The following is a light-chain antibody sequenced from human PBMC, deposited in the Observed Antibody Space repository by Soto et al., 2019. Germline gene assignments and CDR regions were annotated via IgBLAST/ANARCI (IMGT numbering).Light chain of an antibody. CDR2: AAS. J-gene: IGKJ1*01. CDR3: LLDFGYFWA. Sequence: AIQLTQSPSSLSASVGDRVTITCRASQAIRSALGWYQQKPGKGPKLLIYAASTLQSGVPSTFSGSGFGTDFNPTISRLQPEDFATYYCLLDFGYFWAFGQGTKVEIK. CDR1: QAIRSA. V-gene: IGKV1-6*01.